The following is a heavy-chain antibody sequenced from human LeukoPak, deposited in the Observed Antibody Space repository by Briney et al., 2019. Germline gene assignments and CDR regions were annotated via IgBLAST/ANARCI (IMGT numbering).Heavy chain of an antibody. J-gene: IGHJ4*02. CDR1: GFTFSSYT. Sequence: PGGSLRLSCAASGFTFSSYTMNWVRQAPGKGLEWVSHISSSSDTIYYANSVKGRFTISRDNAKNSLYLQMNSLRDEDTAVYFCARVPGWTVDYWGQGTLVTVSS. V-gene: IGHV3-48*02. CDR3: ARVPGWTVDY. D-gene: IGHD3/OR15-3a*01. CDR2: ISSSSDTI.